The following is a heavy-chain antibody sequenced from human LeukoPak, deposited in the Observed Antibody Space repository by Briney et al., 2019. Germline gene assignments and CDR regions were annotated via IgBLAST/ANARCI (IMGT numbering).Heavy chain of an antibody. D-gene: IGHD3-10*01. CDR2: IYTSGST. CDR1: GDSISSFY. Sequence: SETLSLTCTVSGDSISSFYWAWIRQPPGKGLEWIGYIYTSGSTNYNPSLQSRVTVSIDMSKNQFSLKLTSVTAADTAVYYCARQGDRFGELFYWGQGTLVTVSS. J-gene: IGHJ4*02. V-gene: IGHV4-4*09. CDR3: ARQGDRFGELFY.